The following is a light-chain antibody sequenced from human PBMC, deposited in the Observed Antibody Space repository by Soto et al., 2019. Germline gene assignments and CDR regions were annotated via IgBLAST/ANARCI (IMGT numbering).Light chain of an antibody. V-gene: IGKV3-15*01. J-gene: IGKJ3*01. Sequence: EIVMTQSPATLSVSPGERATLSCRASQSVSSNLAWYQQKPGQAPRLLIYGASTRATRIPARFSGSGSGTEFTLTISSLQSEDFAVYYCQQYNNWPGTFGPGTKVDIK. CDR3: QQYNNWPGT. CDR2: GAS. CDR1: QSVSSN.